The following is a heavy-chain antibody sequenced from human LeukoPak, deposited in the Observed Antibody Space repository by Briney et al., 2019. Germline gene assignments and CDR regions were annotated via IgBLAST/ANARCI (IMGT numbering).Heavy chain of an antibody. CDR2: IYPGDSDT. J-gene: IGHJ3*02. V-gene: IGHV5-51*01. D-gene: IGHD3-3*01. Sequence: GESLKISCKGSGYSFTSYWIGWVRQMPGKGLEWMGIIYPGDSDTRYSPSFQGQVTISADKSISTAYLQWSSLKVSDTAMYYCASFWMAKYGDDAFDIWGQGTMVTVSS. CDR1: GYSFTSYW. CDR3: ASFWMAKYGDDAFDI.